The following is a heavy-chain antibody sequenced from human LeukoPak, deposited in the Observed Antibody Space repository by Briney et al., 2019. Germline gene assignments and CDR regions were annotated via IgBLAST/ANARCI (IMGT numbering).Heavy chain of an antibody. CDR3: ARGLMDTAMGSFDY. J-gene: IGHJ4*02. V-gene: IGHV3-48*03. CDR1: GFTFGSYE. Sequence: GGSLRLSCAASGFTFGSYEMNWVRQAPGKGLEWVSYISSSGSTIYYADSVKGRFTISRDNAKNSLYLQMNSLRAEDTAVYYCARGLMDTAMGSFDYWGQGTLVTVSS. CDR2: ISSSGSTI. D-gene: IGHD5-18*01.